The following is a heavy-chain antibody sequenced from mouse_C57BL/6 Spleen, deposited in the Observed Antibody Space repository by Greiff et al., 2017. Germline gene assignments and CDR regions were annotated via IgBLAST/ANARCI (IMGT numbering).Heavy chain of an antibody. CDR1: GYAFSSYW. CDR2: IYPGDGDT. CDR3: ARLLLRHYAMDY. Sequence: VKLVESGAELVKPGASVTISCKASGYAFSSYWMNWVKQRPGKGLEWIGQIYPGDGDTNYNGKFKGKATLTADKSSSTAYMQLSSLTSEDSAVYFCARLLLRHYAMDYWGQGTSVTVSS. V-gene: IGHV1-80*01. J-gene: IGHJ4*01. D-gene: IGHD1-1*01.